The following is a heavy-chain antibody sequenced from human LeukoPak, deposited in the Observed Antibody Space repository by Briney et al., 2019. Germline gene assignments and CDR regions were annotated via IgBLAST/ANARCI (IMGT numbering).Heavy chain of an antibody. CDR1: GFTFSRYW. D-gene: IGHD1-26*01. CDR3: ARDSEWGLLRSDY. Sequence: GGSLRLSCAASGFTFSRYWMTWVRQAPGQGLEWVANIKQDGTEKYYVDSVKGRFTISRDNAKNSLYLQMNSLRAEDTAVYYCARDSEWGLLRSDYWGQGTLVTVSS. CDR2: IKQDGTEK. J-gene: IGHJ4*02. V-gene: IGHV3-7*05.